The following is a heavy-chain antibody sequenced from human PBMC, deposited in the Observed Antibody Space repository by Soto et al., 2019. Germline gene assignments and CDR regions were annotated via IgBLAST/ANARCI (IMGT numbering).Heavy chain of an antibody. J-gene: IGHJ4*02. D-gene: IGHD1-1*01. Sequence: EVQLVQSGAEVKEPGESLKISCKGSGYIFTTYWIAWVRQMPGKGLEWMGTVYGADSDARYSPSFQGQVTISADKSTNTAFLQWSSLKASDTAMYFCASGWNQFDSWGQGTLVTGSS. CDR3: ASGWNQFDS. V-gene: IGHV5-51*01. CDR2: VYGADSDA. CDR1: GYIFTTYW.